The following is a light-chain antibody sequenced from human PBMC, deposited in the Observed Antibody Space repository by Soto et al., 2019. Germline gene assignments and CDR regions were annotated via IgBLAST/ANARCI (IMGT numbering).Light chain of an antibody. V-gene: IGKV1-5*01. CDR1: QSITNW. CDR3: QQYNSFPST. J-gene: IGKJ2*01. CDR2: DAS. Sequence: DIQMTQSPSTLSASVGDRVTITCRASQSITNWFAWYQQKPGKAPKFLIYDASSLESGVPSRFSASGSGTEFTLTITSLQPDDFATYYGQQYNSFPSTFGQGTRLEIK.